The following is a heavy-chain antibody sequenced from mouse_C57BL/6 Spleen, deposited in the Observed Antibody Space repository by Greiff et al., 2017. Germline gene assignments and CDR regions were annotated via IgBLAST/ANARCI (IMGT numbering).Heavy chain of an antibody. D-gene: IGHD1-1*01. V-gene: IGHV5-17*01. CDR2: ISSGSSTI. Sequence: EVMLVESGGGLVKPGGSLKLSCAASGFTFSDYGMHWVRQAPEKGLEWVAYISSGSSTIYYADTVKGRFTISRDNAKNTLFLQMTSLRSEDTAMYYCARRYYYGSSYDRYFDVWGTGTTVTVSS. J-gene: IGHJ1*03. CDR1: GFTFSDYG. CDR3: ARRYYYGSSYDRYFDV.